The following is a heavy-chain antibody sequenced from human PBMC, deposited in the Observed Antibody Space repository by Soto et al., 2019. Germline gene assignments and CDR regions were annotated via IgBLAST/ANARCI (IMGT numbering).Heavy chain of an antibody. CDR1: GFTFSSYA. J-gene: IGHJ5*02. V-gene: IGHV3-23*01. Sequence: GGSLRLSCAASGFTFSSYAMSWVRQAPGKGLEWVSAISGSGGSTYYADSVKGRFTISRDNSKNTLYLQMNSLRAEDTAVYYCAKGSETKNWNPAGGGFDPWGQGTLVTVSS. D-gene: IGHD1-1*01. CDR2: ISGSGGST. CDR3: AKGSETKNWNPAGGGFDP.